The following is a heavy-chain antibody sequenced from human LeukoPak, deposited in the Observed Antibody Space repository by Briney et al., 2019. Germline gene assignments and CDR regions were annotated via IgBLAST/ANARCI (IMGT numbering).Heavy chain of an antibody. V-gene: IGHV5-51*01. Sequence: GEPLKISCTGSGYSFTSYWIGWVRQMPGKGLEWMGIIYPGDSDTRYSTSFQGRVTISADKSISTAYLQWSSLKASDTAMYYCARILSVETYYYGSGSYHDAFDIWGQGTMVTVSS. J-gene: IGHJ3*02. CDR3: ARILSVETYYYGSGSYHDAFDI. D-gene: IGHD3-10*01. CDR2: IYPGDSDT. CDR1: GYSFTSYW.